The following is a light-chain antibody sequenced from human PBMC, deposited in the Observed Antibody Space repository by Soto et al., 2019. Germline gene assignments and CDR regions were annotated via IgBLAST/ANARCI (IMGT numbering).Light chain of an antibody. Sequence: DIPMTQSPSTLSESGVDRVIITCRASQSISVWLAWYQQKAGKAPNLLIYKASRLESGVPSRFSGSGSETEFTLTISGLQPGDSATYYCQQYNSYSPTFGQGPRWIS. CDR3: QQYNSYSPT. V-gene: IGKV1-5*03. CDR1: QSISVW. J-gene: IGKJ1*01. CDR2: KAS.